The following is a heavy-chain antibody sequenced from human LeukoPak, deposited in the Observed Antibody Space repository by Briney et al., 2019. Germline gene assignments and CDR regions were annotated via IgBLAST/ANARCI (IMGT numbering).Heavy chain of an antibody. CDR2: ISYDGSNK. J-gene: IGHJ5*02. V-gene: IGHV3-30*18. CDR1: GFTFSSYG. CDR3: AKDSETLWFGELLRGRNWFGP. Sequence: PGRSLRLSCAASGFTFSSYGMHWVRQAPGKGLEWVAVISYDGSNKYYADSVKGRFTISRDNSKNTLYLQMNSLRAEDTAVYYCAKDSETLWFGELLRGRNWFGPWGQGTLVTVSS. D-gene: IGHD3-10*01.